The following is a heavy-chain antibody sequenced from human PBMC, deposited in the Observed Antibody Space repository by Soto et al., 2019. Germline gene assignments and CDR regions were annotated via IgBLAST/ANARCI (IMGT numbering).Heavy chain of an antibody. D-gene: IGHD2-15*01. J-gene: IGHJ4*02. V-gene: IGHV3-74*01. Sequence: GGSLRLSCAASGFTFNSYWMHWVRQAPGKGLVWVSRINSDGSDTSYMDSVKGRFTISRGNARNTLYLYMNSLGAEDTAVYYCARARPRGWYFDYWGQGTLVTVSS. CDR1: GFTFNSYW. CDR3: ARARPRGWYFDY. CDR2: INSDGSDT.